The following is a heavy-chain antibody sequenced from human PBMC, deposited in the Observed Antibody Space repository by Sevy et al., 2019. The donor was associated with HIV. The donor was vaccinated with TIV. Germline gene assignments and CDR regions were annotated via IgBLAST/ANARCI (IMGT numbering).Heavy chain of an antibody. CDR3: VRDDRDGYFDY. J-gene: IGHJ4*02. CDR2: INPDSGGP. V-gene: IGHV1-2*02. Sequence: ASVKVSCKASGYTFIGYNMHWVRQAPGQGLEWMGWINPDSGGPIYAPKFQGRVTLTRDTSISTAYMELSRLKSDDTAVYYCVRDDRDGYFDYWGQGTLVTVSS. CDR1: GYTFIGYN.